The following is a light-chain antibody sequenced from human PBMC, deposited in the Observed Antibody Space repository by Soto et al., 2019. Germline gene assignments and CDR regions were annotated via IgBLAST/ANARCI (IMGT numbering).Light chain of an antibody. CDR1: QSISSY. J-gene: IGKJ5*01. CDR2: AAS. CDR3: QQRHNWPIT. V-gene: IGKV1-39*01. Sequence: IQMAHSPSSLSASVGDRVTITCRASQSISSYLNWYQQKPGKAPKLLIYAASSLQSGVPSRFSGSGSGTDFTLTISGLEPADLGVYYCQQRHNWPITFGQGTRLEI.